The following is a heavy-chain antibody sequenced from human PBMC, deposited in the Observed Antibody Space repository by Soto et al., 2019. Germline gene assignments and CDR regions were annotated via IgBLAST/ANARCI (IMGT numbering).Heavy chain of an antibody. CDR1: GFTFSSYS. J-gene: IGHJ4*02. CDR2: ISGSSSTI. D-gene: IGHD6-13*01. CDR3: AKGGGIAAAGFYY. V-gene: IGHV3-48*01. Sequence: GGSLRLSCAASGFTFSSYSMNWVRQAPGKGLEWVSYISGSSSTIYYADSVKGRFTISRDNSKNSLYLQMNSLRAEDTAVYYCAKGGGIAAAGFYYWGQGTLVTVSS.